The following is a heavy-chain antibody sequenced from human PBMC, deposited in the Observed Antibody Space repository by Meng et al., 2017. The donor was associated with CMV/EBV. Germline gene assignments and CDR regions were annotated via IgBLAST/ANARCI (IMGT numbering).Heavy chain of an antibody. CDR3: ASSGSSSSNYYYYGMDV. Sequence: NFSSYGSSRVRQAPGQGLEWMGGIIPILGIANYAQKLQGRVTITADKSTSTAYMELSSLRSEDTAVYYCASSGSSSSNYYYYGMDVWGQGTTVTVSS. CDR2: IIPILGIA. J-gene: IGHJ6*02. CDR1: NFSSYG. V-gene: IGHV1-69*10. D-gene: IGHD6-6*01.